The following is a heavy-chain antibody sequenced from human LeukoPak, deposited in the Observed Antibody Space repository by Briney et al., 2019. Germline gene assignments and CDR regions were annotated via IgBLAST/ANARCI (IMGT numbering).Heavy chain of an antibody. J-gene: IGHJ6*03. CDR1: GGSISSSSYY. Sequence: SETLSLTCTVSGGSISSSSYYWGWIRQPPGKGLEWIGSIYYSGSTYYNPSLKSRVTISVDASRNQFSLNLSSVTAADTAVYYCARWSGSVTARNYYYYMDVWGEGTTVTVSS. V-gene: IGHV4-39*07. D-gene: IGHD6-6*01. CDR3: ARWSGSVTARNYYYYMDV. CDR2: IYYSGST.